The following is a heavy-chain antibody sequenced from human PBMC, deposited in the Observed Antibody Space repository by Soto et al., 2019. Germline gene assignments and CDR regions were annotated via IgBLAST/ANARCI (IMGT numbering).Heavy chain of an antibody. Sequence: GASVKVSCKASGGTFSSYSISWVRQAPGQGLEWMGRIIPILGIANFAQKFQGRVTITADKSTSTAYMELSSLRSEDTAVYYCVREGDCSAGSCYYVDRTMVTNSFYYYGMDVWGQGTTVTVSS. D-gene: IGHD2-15*01. V-gene: IGHV1-69*04. CDR2: IIPILGIA. J-gene: IGHJ6*02. CDR1: GGTFSSYS. CDR3: VREGDCSAGSCYYVDRTMVTNSFYYYGMDV.